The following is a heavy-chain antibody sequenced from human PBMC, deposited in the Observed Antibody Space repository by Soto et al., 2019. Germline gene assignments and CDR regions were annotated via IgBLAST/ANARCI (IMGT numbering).Heavy chain of an antibody. CDR1: GGSISSYY. J-gene: IGHJ4*02. CDR3: ARTYSGIYSEFDY. V-gene: IGHV4-59*08. D-gene: IGHD1-26*01. Sequence: QVQLQESGPGLVKPSETLSLTCTVSGGSISSYYWDWLRQPPGKGLEWIGYISYSGSTNYNPSLTSRVTISVDTSKNQFSLKLSSVTAADTAVYYCARTYSGIYSEFDYWGQGTLVTVSS. CDR2: ISYSGST.